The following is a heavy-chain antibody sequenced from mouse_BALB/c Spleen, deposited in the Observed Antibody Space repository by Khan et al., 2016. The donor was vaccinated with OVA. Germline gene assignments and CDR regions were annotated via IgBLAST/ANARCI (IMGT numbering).Heavy chain of an antibody. V-gene: IGHV1S137*01. Sequence: VQLQQSGAELVRPGVSVKISCKGSGYIFTDFSMHWVKRSHAKSLEWIGVNSTHYGDSIYNQNFKGKATLTVDRSSSAAYMALARLTSEESATYCCSRVMGHYRFAYWGQGTLVTVSA. CDR1: GYIFTDFS. J-gene: IGHJ3*01. CDR3: SRVMGHYRFAY. CDR2: NSTHYGDS. D-gene: IGHD2-1*01.